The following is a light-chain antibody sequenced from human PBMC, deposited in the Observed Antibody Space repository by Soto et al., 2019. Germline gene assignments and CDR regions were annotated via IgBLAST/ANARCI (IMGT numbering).Light chain of an antibody. CDR3: TSYTSSSTWV. CDR2: EVS. V-gene: IGLV2-14*01. J-gene: IGLJ3*02. CDR1: TSDVGGYNY. Sequence: QSALTQPASVSGSPGQSITISCTGTTSDVGGYNYASWFQQYPGKAPKLKIYEVSNRPSGVSNRFSGSKSGNTASLTISDLQAEDEADYYCTSYTSSSTWVFGGGTKLTVL.